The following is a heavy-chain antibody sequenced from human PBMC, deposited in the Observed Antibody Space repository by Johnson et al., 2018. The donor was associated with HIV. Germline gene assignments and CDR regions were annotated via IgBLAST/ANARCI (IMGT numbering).Heavy chain of an antibody. CDR3: AKTHDSSGYYGGLDAFDI. V-gene: IGHV3-33*06. J-gene: IGHJ3*02. CDR1: GFTFSNYA. D-gene: IGHD3-22*01. CDR2: IWYDGSNN. Sequence: HVQLVESGGGVVQPGRSLRLSCAAYGFTFSNYAMHWVRQAPGKGLEWVAVIWYDGSNNYYADSVKGRFTISRDNSKNTLYLQMNSLRAEDTAVYYCAKTHDSSGYYGGLDAFDIWGQGTMVTVSS.